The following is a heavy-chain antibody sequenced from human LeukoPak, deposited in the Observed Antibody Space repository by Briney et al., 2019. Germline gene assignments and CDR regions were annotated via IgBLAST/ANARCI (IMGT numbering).Heavy chain of an antibody. D-gene: IGHD3-10*01. CDR2: IWYDGSNK. CDR3: ARDFGPPYFDY. V-gene: IGHV3-33*01. Sequence: GGSLRLSCAASGFTFSSYGMHWVRQAPGKGLEWVAVIWYDGSNKYYADSVKGRFTISRDNSKNTLYLQMNSLRAEDTAVYYCARDFGPPYFDYWGQGTLVTVSS. J-gene: IGHJ4*02. CDR1: GFTFSSYG.